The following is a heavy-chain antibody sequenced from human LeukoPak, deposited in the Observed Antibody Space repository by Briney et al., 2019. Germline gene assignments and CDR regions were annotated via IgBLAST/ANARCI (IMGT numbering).Heavy chain of an antibody. J-gene: IGHJ4*02. D-gene: IGHD3-22*01. CDR2: TYYSGST. Sequence: SETLSLTCTVSGGSISSSSYYWGWIRQPPGKGLGGLGGTYYSGSTYYNPSLKSRVTISVDTSKNQFSLKLSSVTAADTAVYYCARRTLFSYYYDSSGPLVYWGQGTLVTVSS. V-gene: IGHV4-39*07. CDR3: ARRTLFSYYYDSSGPLVY. CDR1: GGSISSSSYY.